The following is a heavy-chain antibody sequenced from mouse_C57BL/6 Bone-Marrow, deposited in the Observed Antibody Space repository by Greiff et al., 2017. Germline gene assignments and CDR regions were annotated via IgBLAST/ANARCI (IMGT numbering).Heavy chain of an antibody. CDR2: IYPGSGST. D-gene: IGHD2-3*01. CDR1: GYTFTSYW. Sequence: QVHVKQPGAELVKPGASVKMSCKASGYTFTSYWITWVQQRPGQGLEWIGDIYPGSGSTNYNEKFKGKATLTVDTSTSTAYMQLSSLTSEESAVYYCAGYDYGYFDVWGTGTTVTVSS. J-gene: IGHJ1*03. V-gene: IGHV1-55*01. CDR3: AGYDYGYFDV.